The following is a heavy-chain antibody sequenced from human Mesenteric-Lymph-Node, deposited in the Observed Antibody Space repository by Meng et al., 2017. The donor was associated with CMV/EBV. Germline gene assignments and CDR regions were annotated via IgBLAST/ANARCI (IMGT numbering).Heavy chain of an antibody. Sequence: LDLRGRGPGQGKPSETLSLTCTVSGDSISSFYYWGWIRQPPGRGLEWIGSVHYTGSTYYSPSLKSRVTESVDTSKNQFSLRLTSVTAADTAVYYCARPFPSWQSPRLDPFGAWGQGTLVTVSS. D-gene: IGHD6-19*01. CDR1: GDSISSFYY. CDR2: VHYTGST. CDR3: ARPFPSWQSPRLDPFGA. J-gene: IGHJ5*02. V-gene: IGHV4-39*01.